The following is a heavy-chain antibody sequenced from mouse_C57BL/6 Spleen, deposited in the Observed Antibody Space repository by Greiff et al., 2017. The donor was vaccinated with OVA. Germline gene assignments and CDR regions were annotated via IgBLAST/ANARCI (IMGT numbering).Heavy chain of an antibody. CDR3: AIEDDYREGFAY. V-gene: IGHV3-1*01. Sequence: EVQLQESGPGMVKPSQSLYLTCTVTGYSLTSGYDWHWIRHFPGNKLEWMGYISYSGSTNYKPSLKSRISITHDTSKNQFFLKLNSVTTEDTATYYCAIEDDYREGFAYWGQGTLVTVSA. D-gene: IGHD2-4*01. CDR2: ISYSGST. CDR1: GYSLTSGYD. J-gene: IGHJ3*01.